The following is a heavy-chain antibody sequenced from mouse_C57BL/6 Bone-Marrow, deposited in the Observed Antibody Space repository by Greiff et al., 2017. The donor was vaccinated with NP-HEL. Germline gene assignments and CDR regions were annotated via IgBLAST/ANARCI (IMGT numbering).Heavy chain of an antibody. CDR1: GYTFTSYG. J-gene: IGHJ3*01. D-gene: IGHD2-3*01. CDR2: IYPRSGNT. CDR3: ARLGYDPFAY. Sequence: QVQLQQSGAELARPGASVKLSCKASGYTFTSYGISWVKQRPGQGLEWIGEIYPRSGNTYYNEKFKGKATLTADKSSSTAYMELRSLTSEDSAVYFCARLGYDPFAYWGQGTLVTVSA. V-gene: IGHV1-81*01.